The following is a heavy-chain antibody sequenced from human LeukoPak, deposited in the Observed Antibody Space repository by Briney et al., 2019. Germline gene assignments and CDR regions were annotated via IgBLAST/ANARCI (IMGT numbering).Heavy chain of an antibody. CDR3: ARDAHFDWLYY. CDR2: ISAYNDNT. CDR1: GYTFTSYG. Sequence: ASVKVSCKSSGYTFTSYGTSWVRQAPGQGLEGMGWISAYNDNTNYAQKLQGRVTMTTDTSTSTAYMELRSLRSDDTAVYYCARDAHFDWLYYWGQGPLVTVSS. J-gene: IGHJ4*02. V-gene: IGHV1-18*01. D-gene: IGHD3-9*01.